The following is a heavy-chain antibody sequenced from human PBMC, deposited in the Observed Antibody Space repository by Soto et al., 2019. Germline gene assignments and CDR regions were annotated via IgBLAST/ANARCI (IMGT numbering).Heavy chain of an antibody. CDR2: ISYDGSNK. CDR1: GFTFSSYG. V-gene: IGHV3-30*18. Sequence: GGSLRLSCAASGFTFSSYGMHWVRQAPGKGLEWVAVISYDGSNKYYADSVKGRFTISRDNSKNTLYLQMNSLRAEDTAVYYCAKVPGIADHEPDYWGQGTLVTVSS. CDR3: AKVPGIADHEPDY. J-gene: IGHJ4*02. D-gene: IGHD6-13*01.